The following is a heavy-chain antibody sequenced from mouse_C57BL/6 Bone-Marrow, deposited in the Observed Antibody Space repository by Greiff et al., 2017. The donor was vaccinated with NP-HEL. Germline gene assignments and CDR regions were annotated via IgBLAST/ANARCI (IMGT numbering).Heavy chain of an antibody. J-gene: IGHJ2*01. CDR1: GFTFSSYG. V-gene: IGHV5-6*01. D-gene: IGHD1-1*01. CDR3: ASLITTVFDY. Sequence: EVKLVESGGDLVKPGGSLKLSYAASGFTFSSYGMSWVRQTPDKRLEWVATISSGGSYTYYPDSVKGRFTISRDNAKNTLYLQMSSLKSEDTAMYYCASLITTVFDYWGQGTTLTVSS. CDR2: ISSGGSYT.